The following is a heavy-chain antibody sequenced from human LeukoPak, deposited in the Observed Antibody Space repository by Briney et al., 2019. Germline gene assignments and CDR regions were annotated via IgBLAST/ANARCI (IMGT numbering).Heavy chain of an antibody. D-gene: IGHD3-16*01. V-gene: IGHV4-38-2*02. J-gene: IGHJ4*02. Sequence: SETLSLTCTVSGYSISSGYYWGWIRQPPGKGLEWIGSIYHSGSTYYNPSLKSRVTISVDTSKNQFSLKLSSVTAADTAVYYCARVMITFGGGPIDYWGQGTLVTVSS. CDR3: ARVMITFGGGPIDY. CDR1: GYSISSGYY. CDR2: IYHSGST.